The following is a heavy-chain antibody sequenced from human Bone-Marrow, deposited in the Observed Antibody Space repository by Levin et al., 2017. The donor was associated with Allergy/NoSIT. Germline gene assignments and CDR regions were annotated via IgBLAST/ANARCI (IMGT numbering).Heavy chain of an antibody. CDR1: GFTFSNYQ. V-gene: IGHV3-23*01. D-gene: IGHD2-2*01. CDR3: ARRLKYSTSHYFSDY. Sequence: LSLTCVASGFTFSNYQMSWVRQAPGKGLEWVSSLSGSADRIYYADSVKGRFTISRDNSKDTLYLQMSSLRAEDTAEYYCARRLKYSTSHYFSDYWGQGTLVTVSS. CDR2: LSGSADRI. J-gene: IGHJ4*02.